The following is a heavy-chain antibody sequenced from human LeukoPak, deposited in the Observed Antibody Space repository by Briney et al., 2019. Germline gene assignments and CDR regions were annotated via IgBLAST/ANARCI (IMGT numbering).Heavy chain of an antibody. Sequence: GGSLRLSCAASGFTFSSYAMHWVRQAPGKGLEWVAIISYDGSNEYYADSVKGRFTISRDNSKNTLYLQMNSLRAADTAVYYCARVKGTSYLSSFDYWGQGTLVTVSS. D-gene: IGHD6-6*01. V-gene: IGHV3-30*04. J-gene: IGHJ4*02. CDR3: ARVKGTSYLSSFDY. CDR2: ISYDGSNE. CDR1: GFTFSSYA.